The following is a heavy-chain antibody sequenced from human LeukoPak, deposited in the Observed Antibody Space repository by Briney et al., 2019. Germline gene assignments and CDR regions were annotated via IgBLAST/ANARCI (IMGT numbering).Heavy chain of an antibody. J-gene: IGHJ6*02. CDR3: ARDWGYYYYYGMDV. Sequence: GGSLRLSCAASGFTFSSYSMNWVRQAPGKGLEWVSSISSSSSYIYYADSVKGRFTVSRDNAKNSLYLQMNSLRAEDTAVYYCARDWGYYYYYGMDVWGQGTTVTVSS. D-gene: IGHD3-16*01. V-gene: IGHV3-21*01. CDR2: ISSSSSYI. CDR1: GFTFSSYS.